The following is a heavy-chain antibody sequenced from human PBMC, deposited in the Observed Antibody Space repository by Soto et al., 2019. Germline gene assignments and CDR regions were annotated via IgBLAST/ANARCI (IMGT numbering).Heavy chain of an antibody. CDR3: ARDKGDLTGPDY. V-gene: IGHV1-69*13. CDR2: IIPIFGTA. Sequence: SVKVACKASGGTFSSYAISWVRQAPGQGLEWMGGIIPIFGTANYAQKFQGRVTITADESTSTAYMELSSLRSEDTAVYYCARDKGDLTGPDYWGQGTLVTVSS. J-gene: IGHJ4*02. D-gene: IGHD3-9*01. CDR1: GGTFSSYA.